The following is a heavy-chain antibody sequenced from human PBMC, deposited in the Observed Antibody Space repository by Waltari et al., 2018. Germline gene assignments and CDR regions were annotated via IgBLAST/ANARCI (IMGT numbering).Heavy chain of an antibody. D-gene: IGHD2-21*01. J-gene: IGHJ3*01. Sequence: QVQLQESGPGLVKPSGTLSLSCDVSGYPIDRGYYWGWVRQTPGKGLAWIGSIYHTGSTPYNLSLKNRVFISLEMVKKQFSLEMNSVTAADTAVYFCTRGMVVITSAHDAFDVWGQGTMVTVSS. V-gene: IGHV4-38-2*01. CDR1: GYPIDRGYY. CDR2: IYHTGST. CDR3: TRGMVVITSAHDAFDV.